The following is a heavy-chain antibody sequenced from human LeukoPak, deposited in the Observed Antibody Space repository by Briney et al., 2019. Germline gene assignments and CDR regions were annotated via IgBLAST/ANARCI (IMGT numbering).Heavy chain of an antibody. CDR1: GYTFTGYY. CDR3: ARDRRYCSGGSCQPFDY. CDR2: INPNSGGT. D-gene: IGHD2-15*01. J-gene: IGHJ4*02. Sequence: GASVKVSCKASGYTFTGYYMHWVRQAPGQGLEWMGWINPNSGGTNYAQKFQGRVTMTRDTSISTAYMELSRLRSDDTAVYYCARDRRYCSGGSCQPFDYWGQATLVTVSS. V-gene: IGHV1-2*02.